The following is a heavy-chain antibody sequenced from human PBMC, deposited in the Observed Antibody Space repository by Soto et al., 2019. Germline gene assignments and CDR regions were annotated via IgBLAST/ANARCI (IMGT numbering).Heavy chain of an antibody. CDR1: GGSISSSNYY. V-gene: IGHV4-39*01. CDR2: IYYSGST. CDR3: ARHEILLWFGGIDY. Sequence: QLQLQESGPGLVKPSETLSLTCTVSGGSISSSNYYWGWIRQPPGKGLEWIGSIYYSGSTYYNPSLKSRVTISVDTSKNQFSLKLSSVTAADTAVYYCARHEILLWFGGIDYWGQGTLVTVSS. J-gene: IGHJ4*02. D-gene: IGHD3-10*01.